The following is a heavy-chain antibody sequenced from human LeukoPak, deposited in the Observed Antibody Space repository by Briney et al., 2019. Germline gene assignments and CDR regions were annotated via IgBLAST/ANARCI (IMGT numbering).Heavy chain of an antibody. V-gene: IGHV4-61*02. D-gene: IGHD1-26*01. CDR1: GGSISSGSYY. Sequence: SQTLSLTCTVSGGSISSGSYYWSWIRQSAGKGLEWIGRIYTSGSTNYNPSLKSRVTISVDTSKNQFSLKLSSVTAADAAVYYCARDVGDTVYYYYGMDVWGQGTTVTVSS. CDR2: IYTSGST. CDR3: ARDVGDTVYYYYGMDV. J-gene: IGHJ6*02.